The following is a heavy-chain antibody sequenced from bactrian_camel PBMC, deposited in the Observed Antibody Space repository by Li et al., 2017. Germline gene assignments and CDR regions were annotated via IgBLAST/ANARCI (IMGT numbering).Heavy chain of an antibody. V-gene: IGHV3S54*01. J-gene: IGHJ4*01. CDR1: KGISSNC. CDR3: AASRRTPVGWQPGCSRTVISGDFQY. Sequence: VQLVESGGGSVQAGGSLRLSCSASKGISSNCMAWFRQAPGKEREGIAGFHTRGSTTYYADSVKGRFTISQDNVRNTVYLQMDSLKPEDTAMYFCAASRRTPVGWQPGCSRTVISGDFQYWGRGTQVTVS. D-gene: IGHD5*01. CDR2: FHTRGSTT.